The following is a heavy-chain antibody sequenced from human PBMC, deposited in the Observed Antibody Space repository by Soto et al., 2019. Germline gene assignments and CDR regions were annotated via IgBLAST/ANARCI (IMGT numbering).Heavy chain of an antibody. J-gene: IGHJ5*02. CDR2: IIPILGIA. D-gene: IGHD3-10*01. V-gene: IGHV1-69*04. CDR3: ARDYYGSHSFDP. Sequence: ASVKVSCKASGDTFNMYTISWVRQAPGQGLEWMGRIIPILGIANYAHNFQGRVTITADKSTSTAYLELSSLRSEDTALYYCARDYYGSHSFDPWGQGTLVTVSS. CDR1: GDTFNMYT.